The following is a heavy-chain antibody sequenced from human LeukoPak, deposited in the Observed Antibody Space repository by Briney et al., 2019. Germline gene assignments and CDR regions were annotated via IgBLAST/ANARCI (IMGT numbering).Heavy chain of an antibody. CDR2: IYTSGST. CDR1: GVSISSYY. Sequence: PSQTLSLTCTVSGVSISSYYWNWIRQPAGKGLEWIGRIYTSGSTNYNPSLKSRVTMSVDTSKNQFSLKLSSVTAADTAVYYCARRYGSGSSGTSDYWGQGTLVTVSS. J-gene: IGHJ4*02. D-gene: IGHD3-10*01. V-gene: IGHV4-4*07. CDR3: ARRYGSGSSGTSDY.